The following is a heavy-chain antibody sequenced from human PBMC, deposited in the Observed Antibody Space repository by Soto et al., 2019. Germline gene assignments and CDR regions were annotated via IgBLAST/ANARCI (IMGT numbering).Heavy chain of an antibody. Sequence: EVQLVESGGGLVKPGGSLRLSCATSGFPFNNAWMNWVRQVTGKGLEWVGRIKPKGDGGTTDYAAPVKGRFTISRDDSKNTVYLAMNTLKLEDTALYFRATHIRITGTPDSWGQGTLVTVSS. CDR3: ATHIRITGTPDS. D-gene: IGHD1-7*01. CDR1: GFPFNNAW. V-gene: IGHV3-15*07. J-gene: IGHJ4*02. CDR2: IKPKGDGGTT.